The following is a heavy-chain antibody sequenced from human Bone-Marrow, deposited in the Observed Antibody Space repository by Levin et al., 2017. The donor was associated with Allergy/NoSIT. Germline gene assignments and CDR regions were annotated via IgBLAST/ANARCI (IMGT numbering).Heavy chain of an antibody. CDR3: GYRPHDVYSGYTRDIT. V-gene: IGHV2-5*01. D-gene: IGHD2-2*02. CDR1: GFSLSSDGVG. CDR2: IYWNDDK. J-gene: IGHJ4*02. Sequence: GSGPTLVKPTQTLTLTCTFSGFSLSSDGVGVGWIRQPPGKALEWLALIYWNDDKRYSPSLRSRLTITKDTSKNQVVLTLSNMDPVDTATYYCGYRPHDVYSGYTRDITWGQGKLVTVSS.